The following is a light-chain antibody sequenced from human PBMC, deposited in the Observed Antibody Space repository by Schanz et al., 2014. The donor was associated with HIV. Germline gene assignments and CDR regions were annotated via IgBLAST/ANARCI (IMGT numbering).Light chain of an antibody. V-gene: IGLV2-14*03. Sequence: QSALTQPASVSGSPGQSITISCTGTSSDIGGYKYVSWYQQHPGKAPKLMIYDVNIRPSGVSNRFSGSKSGNTASLTVSGLQPEDEADYYCSSYAGSSTSVFGGGTKLTVL. CDR1: SSDIGGYKY. J-gene: IGLJ2*01. CDR3: SSYAGSSTSV. CDR2: DVN.